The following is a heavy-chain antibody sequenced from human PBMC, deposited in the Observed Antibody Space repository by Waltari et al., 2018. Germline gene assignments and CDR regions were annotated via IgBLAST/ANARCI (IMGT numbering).Heavy chain of an antibody. CDR1: G. CDR2: VHRSGRT. CDR3: ARDRGRGLYLDT. J-gene: IGHJ4*02. D-gene: IGHD2-15*01. V-gene: IGHV4-4*02. Sequence: GWSWVGESPGKGLEWIGQVHRSGRTNYSPSFASRVIMALDTSINEFSLKMLSATAADTAVYYCARDRGRGLYLDTGGRGTLVSVSP.